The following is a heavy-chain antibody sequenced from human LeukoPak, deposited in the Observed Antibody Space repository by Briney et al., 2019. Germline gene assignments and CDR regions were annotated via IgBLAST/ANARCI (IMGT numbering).Heavy chain of an antibody. V-gene: IGHV1-2*02. CDR3: AREYSGSYYRRFDY. J-gene: IGHJ4*02. CDR2: INPNSGGT. CDR1: GYTFTSYY. D-gene: IGHD1-26*01. Sequence: GASVKVSCKASGYTFTSYYMHWVRQAPGQGLEWMGWINPNSGGTNYAQKFQGRVTMTRDTSISTAYMELSRLRSDDTAVYYCAREYSGSYYRRFDYWGQGTLVTVSS.